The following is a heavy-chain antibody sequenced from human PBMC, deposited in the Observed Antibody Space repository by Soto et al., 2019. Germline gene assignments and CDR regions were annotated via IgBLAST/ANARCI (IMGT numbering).Heavy chain of an antibody. J-gene: IGHJ4*02. D-gene: IGHD3-16*01. Sequence: ASVKVSCKASGGTFSSYTISWVRQAPGQGLEWMGRIIPILGIANYAQKFQGRVTITADKSTSTAYMELSSLRSEDTAVYYCARDPDYDSVGYWGQGTLVTVSS. CDR3: ARDPDYDSVGY. CDR2: IIPILGIA. CDR1: GGTFSSYT. V-gene: IGHV1-69*04.